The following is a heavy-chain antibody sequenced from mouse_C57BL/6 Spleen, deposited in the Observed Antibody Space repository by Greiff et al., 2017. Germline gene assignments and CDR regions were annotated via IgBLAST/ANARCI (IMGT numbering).Heavy chain of an antibody. V-gene: IGHV3-6*01. CDR1: GYSITSGYY. CDR3: ARGSGPYYFDY. CDR2: ISYDGSN. Sequence: ESGPGLVKPSQSLSLTCSVTGYSITSGYYWNWIRQFPGNKLEWMGYISYDGSNNYNPSLKNRISITRDTSKNQFFLKLNSVTTEDTATYYCARGSGPYYFDYWGQGTTLTVSS. J-gene: IGHJ2*01.